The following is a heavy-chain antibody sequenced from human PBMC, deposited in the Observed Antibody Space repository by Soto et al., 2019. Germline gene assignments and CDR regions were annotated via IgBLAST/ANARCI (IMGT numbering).Heavy chain of an antibody. CDR3: AKGEYYYDSTPFDY. V-gene: IGHV3-30*18. CDR1: GFTFSSYG. J-gene: IGHJ4*02. D-gene: IGHD3-22*01. CDR2: ISYDGSNK. Sequence: SLRLSCAASGFTFSSYGMHWVRQAPGKGLEWVAVISYDGSNKYYADSVKGRFTISRDNSKNTLYLQMNSLRAEDTAVYYCAKGEYYYDSTPFDYWGQGTLVTVSS.